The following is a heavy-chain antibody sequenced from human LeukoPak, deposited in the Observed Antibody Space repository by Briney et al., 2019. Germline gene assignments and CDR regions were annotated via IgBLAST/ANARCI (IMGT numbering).Heavy chain of an antibody. CDR3: ARGFNSYYYDSSGYRY. V-gene: IGHV4-34*01. CDR2: INHSGST. D-gene: IGHD3-22*01. Sequence: GSLRLSCTDSGFTFSNYDMSWFRQPPGKGLEWIGEINHSGSTNYNPSLKSRVTISVDTSKNQFSLKLSSVTAADTAVYYCARGFNSYYYDSSGYRYWGQGTLVTVSS. J-gene: IGHJ4*02. CDR1: GFTFSNYD.